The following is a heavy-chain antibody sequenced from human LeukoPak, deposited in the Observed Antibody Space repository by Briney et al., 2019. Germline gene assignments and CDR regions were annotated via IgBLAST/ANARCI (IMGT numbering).Heavy chain of an antibody. V-gene: IGHV3-23*01. CDR1: GFTFSSYE. Sequence: GGSLRLSCAASGFTFSSYEMVWVRQAPGKGLEWVSGISASGGYTYYADSVKGRFTISRDNSKNTLYLQMSSLRAEDTAVYYCRYFLPHFDYWGLGTLVTVSS. CDR3: RYFLPHFDY. CDR2: ISASGGYT. D-gene: IGHD2/OR15-2a*01. J-gene: IGHJ4*02.